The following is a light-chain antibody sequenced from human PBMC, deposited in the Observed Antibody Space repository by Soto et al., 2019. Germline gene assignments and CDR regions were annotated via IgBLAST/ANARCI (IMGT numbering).Light chain of an antibody. Sequence: QSVLTQPRSVSGSPGQSVTISCTGSSSNVGGYNFVSWYQQHPGKAPKLMVYDVSKRPSGVPDRFSGSKSGNTASLTISGLQAEDEGAYYCCSYAGSYTLLFGGGTKLTVL. CDR3: CSYAGSYTLL. CDR2: DVS. V-gene: IGLV2-11*01. J-gene: IGLJ2*01. CDR1: SSNVGGYNF.